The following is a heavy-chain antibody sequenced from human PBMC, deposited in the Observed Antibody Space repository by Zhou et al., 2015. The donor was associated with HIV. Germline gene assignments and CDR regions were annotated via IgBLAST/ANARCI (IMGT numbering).Heavy chain of an antibody. D-gene: IGHD2-2*01. CDR3: ARKRHHTDIVVVPAARRSHGWFDP. J-gene: IGHJ5*02. CDR2: IIPIFGTA. CDR1: GGTFSSYA. V-gene: IGHV1-69*01. Sequence: QVQLVQSGAEVKKPGSSVKVSCKASGGTFSSYAISWVRQAPGQGLEWMGGIIPIFGTANYAQKFQGRVTITADESTSTAYMELSSLRSEDTAVYYCARKRHHTDIVVVPAARRSHGWFDPLGPREPVVTVSS.